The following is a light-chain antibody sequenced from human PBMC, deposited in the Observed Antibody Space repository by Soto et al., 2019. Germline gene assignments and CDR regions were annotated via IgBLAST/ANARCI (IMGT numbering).Light chain of an antibody. CDR3: QQYNSSSLT. CDR2: DAS. J-gene: IGKJ1*01. V-gene: IGKV1-5*01. Sequence: IQMPQSPATLSASLGDRVTTTCGAGQSISSWLAWYQQKLGKAPKLLIYDASSLESGVPSRFRGSGSGTEFTLTISSLQPDDFATYYCQQYNSSSLTFGQGTKVDIK. CDR1: QSISSW.